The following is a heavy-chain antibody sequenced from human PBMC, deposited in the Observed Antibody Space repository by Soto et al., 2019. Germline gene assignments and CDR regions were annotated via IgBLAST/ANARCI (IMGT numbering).Heavy chain of an antibody. D-gene: IGHD4-4*01. V-gene: IGHV5-10-1*03. J-gene: IGHJ5*02. CDR2: IDPSDSYT. CDR3: ARPKNDYTIGGASQNWFDP. Sequence: EVQLVQSGAEVKKPGESLRISCKGSGYSFTSYWISWVRQMPGKGLEWMGRIDPSDSYTNYSPSFQGHVTISADKSISTAYLQWSSLKASDTAMYYCARPKNDYTIGGASQNWFDPWGQGTLVTVSS. CDR1: GYSFTSYW.